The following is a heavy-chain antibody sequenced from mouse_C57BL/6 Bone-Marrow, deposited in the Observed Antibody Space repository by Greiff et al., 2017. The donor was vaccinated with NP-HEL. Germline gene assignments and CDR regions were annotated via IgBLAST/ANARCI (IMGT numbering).Heavy chain of an antibody. CDR3: ARVFYDGNHYYAMDY. V-gene: IGHV1-69*01. Sequence: QVQLQQPGAELVMPGASVKLSCKASGYTFTSYWMHWVKQRPGQGLEWIGEIDPSDSYTNYNQKFKGKSTLTVDKSSSTAYMQLSSLTSEDSAVYYCARVFYDGNHYYAMDYWGQGTSVTVSS. CDR2: IDPSDSYT. CDR1: GYTFTSYW. J-gene: IGHJ4*01. D-gene: IGHD2-1*01.